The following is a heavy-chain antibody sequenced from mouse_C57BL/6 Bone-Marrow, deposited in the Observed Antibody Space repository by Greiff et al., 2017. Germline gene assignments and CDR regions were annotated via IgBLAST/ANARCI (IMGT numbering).Heavy chain of an antibody. CDR2: ISSGGNYT. CDR3: ARPGYYYGSSRCAY. Sequence: VQLKESGGDLVKPGGSLKLSCAASGFTFSSYGMSWVRQTPDKRLEWVATISSGGNYTYYPDSVKWRFTISRDNAKNTLYLQMSSLKSEDTAMYYCARPGYYYGSSRCAYWGQGTLVTVSA. J-gene: IGHJ3*01. CDR1: GFTFSSYG. D-gene: IGHD1-1*01. V-gene: IGHV5-6*01.